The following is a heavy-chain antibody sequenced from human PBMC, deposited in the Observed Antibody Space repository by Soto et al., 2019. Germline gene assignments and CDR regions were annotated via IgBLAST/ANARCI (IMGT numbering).Heavy chain of an antibody. CDR2: MNPNSGNT. D-gene: IGHD3-3*01. CDR3: ARGRSYDFWSGYYTRGIGAHDAFDI. J-gene: IGHJ3*02. Sequence: ASAKVSCKASGYTFTSYDINWVRQATGQGLEWMGWMNPNSGNTGYAQKFQGRVTMTRNTSISTAYMELSSLRSEDTAVYYCARGRSYDFWSGYYTRGIGAHDAFDIWGQGTMVTVSS. CDR1: GYTFTSYD. V-gene: IGHV1-8*01.